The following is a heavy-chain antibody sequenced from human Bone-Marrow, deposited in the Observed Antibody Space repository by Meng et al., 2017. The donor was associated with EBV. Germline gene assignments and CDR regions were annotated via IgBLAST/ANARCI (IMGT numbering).Heavy chain of an antibody. Sequence: QVQLVEAGAEVKKPGSSVKVSCKASGGTFSSYAISWVRQAPGQGLEWMGGIIPIFGTANYAQKFQGRVTITADKSTSTAYMELSSLRSEDTAVYYCARDTHDYGDLTFFDYWGQGTLVTVSS. D-gene: IGHD4-17*01. CDR3: ARDTHDYGDLTFFDY. CDR1: GGTFSSYA. CDR2: IIPIFGTA. J-gene: IGHJ4*02. V-gene: IGHV1-69*06.